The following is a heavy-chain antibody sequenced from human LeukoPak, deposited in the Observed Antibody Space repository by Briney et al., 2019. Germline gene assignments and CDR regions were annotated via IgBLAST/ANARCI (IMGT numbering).Heavy chain of an antibody. J-gene: IGHJ4*02. CDR3: AREAAAGVYFEY. Sequence: GASVKVSCKASGGTFSSYAISWVRQAPGQGLEWMGWISAYNGNTNYVHSLQGRVTMTTDTSTSTAYMELRSLRSDDTAIYYCAREAAAGVYFEYWGQGTLVTVSS. D-gene: IGHD6-13*01. V-gene: IGHV1-18*01. CDR2: ISAYNGNT. CDR1: GGTFSSYA.